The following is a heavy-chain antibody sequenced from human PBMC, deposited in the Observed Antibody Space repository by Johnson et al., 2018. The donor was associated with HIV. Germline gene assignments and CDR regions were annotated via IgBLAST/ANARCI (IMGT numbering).Heavy chain of an antibody. V-gene: IGHV3-74*01. D-gene: IGHD6-13*01. Sequence: EQLVESGGGLVKPGGSLRLSCAASGFTFSDSWMHWVRQAPGKGLVWVSRINKDGSATSYADSVKGRFTISRDNAKNTMYLQMNSLRAEDTAVYYCARDRAAAGTDALDIWGQGTM. J-gene: IGHJ3*02. CDR1: GFTFSDSW. CDR2: INKDGSAT. CDR3: ARDRAAAGTDALDI.